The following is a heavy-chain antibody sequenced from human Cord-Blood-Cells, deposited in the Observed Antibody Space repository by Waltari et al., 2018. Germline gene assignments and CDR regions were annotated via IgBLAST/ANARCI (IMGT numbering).Heavy chain of an antibody. CDR3: ARGGDFDY. V-gene: IGHV3-7*01. J-gene: IGHJ4*02. CDR2: IKQDGSEK. Sequence: EVQLVESGGGLVQPGGSLRLSCAASGFTFSIYWMSWVRQVPGKGLEWVANIKQDGSEKYYVDSVKGRFTISRDNAKNSLYLQMNSLRAEDTAVYYCARGGDFDYWGQGTLVTVSS. CDR1: GFTFSIYW.